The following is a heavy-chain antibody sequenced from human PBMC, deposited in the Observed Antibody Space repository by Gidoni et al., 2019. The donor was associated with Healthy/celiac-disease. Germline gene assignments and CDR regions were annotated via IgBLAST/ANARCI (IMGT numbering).Heavy chain of an antibody. CDR2: INSDGSST. CDR1: GFTFSSYW. Sequence: EVQLVESGGGLVQPGGSRRLSCAASGFTFSSYWMHWVRQAPGKGRVWVSRINSDGSSTSYADSVKGRFTISRDNAKNTLYLQMNSLRAEDTAVYYCARDLSKSNGMDVGGQGTTVTVSS. D-gene: IGHD2-2*01. J-gene: IGHJ6*02. V-gene: IGHV3-74*01. CDR3: ARDLSKSNGMDV.